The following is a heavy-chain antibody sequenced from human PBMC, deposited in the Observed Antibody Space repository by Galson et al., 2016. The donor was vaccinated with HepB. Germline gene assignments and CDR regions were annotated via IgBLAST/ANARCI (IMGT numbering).Heavy chain of an antibody. CDR3: ASEAPILAPTLDY. V-gene: IGHV3-33*01. CDR1: GFTFSTYG. CDR2: IWYDGSNK. J-gene: IGHJ4*02. Sequence: SLRLSCAASGFTFSTYGMHWVRQAPGKGLEWVAVIWYDGSNKYYADSVRGRFTISRDNSKNPLYLQMNSLRAGDTAVYYCASEAPILAPTLDYWGQGTLVILSS. D-gene: IGHD5-12*01.